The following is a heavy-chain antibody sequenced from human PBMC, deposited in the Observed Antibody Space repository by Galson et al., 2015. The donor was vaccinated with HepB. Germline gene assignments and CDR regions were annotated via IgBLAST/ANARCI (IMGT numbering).Heavy chain of an antibody. Sequence: QSGAEVKKPGESLKISCKGSGYSFTSYWIGWVRQMPGKGLEWMGIIYPGDSDTRYSPSFQGQVTISADKSISTAYLQWSSLKASDTAMYYCARMTGGLIAVAGTRYYYGMDVWGQGTTVTVSS. CDR2: IYPGDSDT. J-gene: IGHJ6*02. D-gene: IGHD6-19*01. CDR1: GYSFTSYW. V-gene: IGHV5-51*01. CDR3: ARMTGGLIAVAGTRYYYGMDV.